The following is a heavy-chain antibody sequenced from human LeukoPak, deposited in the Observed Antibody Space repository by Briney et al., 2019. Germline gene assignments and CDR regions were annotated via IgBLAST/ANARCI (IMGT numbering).Heavy chain of an antibody. V-gene: IGHV4-39*01. CDR1: GGSISSSSYY. D-gene: IGHD6-13*01. J-gene: IGHJ4*02. CDR2: IYYSGST. Sequence: PSETLSLTCTVSGGSISSSSYYWGWIRQPPGKGLEWIGSIYYSGSTYYKPSLKSRVTISVDTSKNQFSLKLSSVAAADTAVYYCARLKRKEKLVPRRVEYYFDYWGQGTLVTVSS. CDR3: ARLKRKEKLVPRRVEYYFDY.